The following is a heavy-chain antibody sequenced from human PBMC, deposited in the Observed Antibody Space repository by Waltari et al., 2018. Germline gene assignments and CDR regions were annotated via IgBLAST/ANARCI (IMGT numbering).Heavy chain of an antibody. V-gene: IGHV3-7*01. Sequence: EVQLVESGGGLVQPGGSLRLSWAASGFTFSNYWLNWRRQAPGKGLEWVANVQHDGTEKYYLDSVKGRFTISRDNAKSSLYLQMDSLRAEDTAIYYCARDGRGVNSQFNLFDLWGQGLQVTVSS. CDR1: GFTFSNYW. CDR3: ARDGRGVNSQFNLFDL. D-gene: IGHD2-8*01. J-gene: IGHJ5*02. CDR2: VQHDGTEK.